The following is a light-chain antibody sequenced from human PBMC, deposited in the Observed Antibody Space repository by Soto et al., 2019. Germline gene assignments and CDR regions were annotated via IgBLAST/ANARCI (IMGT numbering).Light chain of an antibody. CDR1: QSISSW. Sequence: DIQMTQSPSTLSASVGDRVTITCRASQSISSWLAWYQQKPGKAPKLLIYDASSLESGVPSRFSGSGSGTEFTLTISSLQADDFATSYCQPYNSYSTFGQGTKVEIK. CDR3: QPYNSYST. J-gene: IGKJ1*01. V-gene: IGKV1-5*01. CDR2: DAS.